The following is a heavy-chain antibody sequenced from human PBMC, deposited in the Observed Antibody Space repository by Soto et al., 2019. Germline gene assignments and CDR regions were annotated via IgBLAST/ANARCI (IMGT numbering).Heavy chain of an antibody. CDR2: INPNSGDT. CDR3: VRLVFAF. J-gene: IGHJ4*02. CDR1: GYTFTGYR. Sequence: ASVKVSCKASGYTFTGYRIHWVRQAPGQGLEWMGWINPNSGDTKQIEKFQGRVTMTRDTSISTAYMELSSQNSDDSAVNCCVRLVFAFWGQGTLVTVSS. V-gene: IGHV1-2*02.